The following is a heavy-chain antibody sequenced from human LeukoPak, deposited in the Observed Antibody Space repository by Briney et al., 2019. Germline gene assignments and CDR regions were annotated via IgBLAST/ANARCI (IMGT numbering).Heavy chain of an antibody. V-gene: IGHV1-18*01. Sequence: ASVKVSCKASGYNFFTYGITWVRQTPGQGLEWMGWISAYNGNTNYAQKLQGRVTMTTDTSTSTAYMELRSLRSDDTAVYYCARDLVKGFELFDYWGQGTLVTVSS. D-gene: IGHD1-7*01. CDR1: GYNFFTYG. J-gene: IGHJ4*02. CDR3: ARDLVKGFELFDY. CDR2: ISAYNGNT.